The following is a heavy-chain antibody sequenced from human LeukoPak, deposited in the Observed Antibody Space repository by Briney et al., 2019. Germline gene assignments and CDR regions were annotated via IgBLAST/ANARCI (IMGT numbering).Heavy chain of an antibody. CDR3: ARYDSRGSASTRFDY. J-gene: IGHJ4*02. V-gene: IGHV4-38-2*01. CDR1: GYSLGKNYY. CDR2: IYGTGST. Sequence: SETLSLTCAVSGYSLGKNYYWGWIRQPPGKGLEWIGRIYGTGSTSYNPSLMNRVTMSVDTSKNHFSLKLTSVTAADTAVYYCARYDSRGSASTRFDYWGQGTLVTISS. D-gene: IGHD3-16*01.